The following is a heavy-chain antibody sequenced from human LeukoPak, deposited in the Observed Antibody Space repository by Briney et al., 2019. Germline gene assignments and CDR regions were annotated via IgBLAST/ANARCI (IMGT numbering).Heavy chain of an antibody. Sequence: GGSLRLSCAASGFTFSSYWMHWVRQAPGKGLVWVSRINSDGSSTSYADSVKGRFIISRDNSKNSLSLHMSSLRAEDTAVYYCVKSASSYGANWFDPWGQGTLVTVSS. CDR3: VKSASSYGANWFDP. CDR2: INSDGSST. D-gene: IGHD4/OR15-4a*01. V-gene: IGHV3-74*01. CDR1: GFTFSSYW. J-gene: IGHJ5*02.